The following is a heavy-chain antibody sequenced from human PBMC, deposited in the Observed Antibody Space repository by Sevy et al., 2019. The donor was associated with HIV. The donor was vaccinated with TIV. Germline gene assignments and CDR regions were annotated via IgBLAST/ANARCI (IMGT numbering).Heavy chain of an antibody. CDR3: ARETSSFGEGIYYGMDV. CDR1: GFTFSDYN. V-gene: IGHV3-21*01. Sequence: GGSLRLSCAASGFTFSDYNMNWVRQAPGKGLEWVSSISSISNYIYYADSVKGRFTLPRDNAKNSLYLQMNSLRAGDTAVYYCARETSSFGEGIYYGMDVWGQGTTVTVSS. D-gene: IGHD3-10*01. CDR2: ISSISNYI. J-gene: IGHJ6*02.